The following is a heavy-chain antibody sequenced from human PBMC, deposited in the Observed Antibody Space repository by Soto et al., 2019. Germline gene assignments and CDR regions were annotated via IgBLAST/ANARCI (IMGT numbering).Heavy chain of an antibody. CDR1: GFTFSSYG. J-gene: IGHJ4*02. V-gene: IGHV3-33*01. Sequence: QVQLVESGGGVVQPGRSLRLSCAASGFTFSSYGRHWVRQAPGKGLEWVAVIWYDGSNKYYADSVKGRFTISRDNSKNTLYLQMNSLRAEDTAVYYCARDGWGCSGGSCYFDYWGQGTLVTVSS. D-gene: IGHD2-15*01. CDR2: IWYDGSNK. CDR3: ARDGWGCSGGSCYFDY.